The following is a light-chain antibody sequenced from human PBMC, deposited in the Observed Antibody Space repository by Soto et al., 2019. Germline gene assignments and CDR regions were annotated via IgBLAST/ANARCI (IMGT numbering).Light chain of an antibody. J-gene: IGKJ2*01. Sequence: VKTQSPLSLPVTPGEPASIYCRSSQSLLHSNGYNYLDWYLQKPGQSPQLLIYLGSNRASGVPDRFSGSGSGTDFTLKISRVEAEDVGLYYCMQALQTPYTLVQRSKHDIK. V-gene: IGKV2-28*01. CDR3: MQALQTPYT. CDR2: LGS. CDR1: QSLLHSNGYNY.